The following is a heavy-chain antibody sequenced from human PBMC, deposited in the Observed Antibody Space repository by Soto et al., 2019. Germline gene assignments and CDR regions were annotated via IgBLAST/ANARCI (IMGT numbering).Heavy chain of an antibody. D-gene: IGHD3-3*01. CDR1: GFTFSTCG. V-gene: IGHV3-30*18. Sequence: HPGGSLRLCCAASGFTFSTCGMPWVRQAPGKGLEWVAVMSSDGSNKYFADSVKGRFTISRDNSKNTLHLQMNSLRVEDTALYYCAKGEPIMLFGVVPRAIDHWGQGTLVTVS. CDR3: AKGEPIMLFGVVPRAIDH. CDR2: MSSDGSNK. J-gene: IGHJ4*02.